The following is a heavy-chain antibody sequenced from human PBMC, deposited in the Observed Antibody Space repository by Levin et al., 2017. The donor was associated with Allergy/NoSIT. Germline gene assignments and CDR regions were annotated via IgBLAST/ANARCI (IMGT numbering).Heavy chain of an antibody. CDR2: IIPIFGTA. Sequence: ASVKVSCKASGGTFSSYAISWVRQAPGQGLEWMGGIIPIFGTANYAQKFQGRVTITADKSTSTAYMELSSLRSEDTAVYYCARDRMSRSASSDAFDIWGQGTMVTVSS. J-gene: IGHJ3*02. CDR1: GGTFSSYA. V-gene: IGHV1-69*06. D-gene: IGHD6-13*01. CDR3: ARDRMSRSASSDAFDI.